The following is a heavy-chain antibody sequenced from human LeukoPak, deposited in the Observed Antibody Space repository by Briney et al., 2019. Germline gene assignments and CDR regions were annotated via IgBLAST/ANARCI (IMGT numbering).Heavy chain of an antibody. V-gene: IGHV1-46*01. J-gene: IGHJ4*02. D-gene: IGHD3-3*01. Sequence: ASVKVSCKASGYTFTSYYMHWVRQAPGQGLEWMGIINPSGGSTSYAQKFKGRVTMTRDTSTSTVYMELSSLGSEDTAVYYCARTGGVATPFDYWGQGTLVTVSS. CDR1: GYTFTSYY. CDR3: ARTGGVATPFDY. CDR2: INPSGGST.